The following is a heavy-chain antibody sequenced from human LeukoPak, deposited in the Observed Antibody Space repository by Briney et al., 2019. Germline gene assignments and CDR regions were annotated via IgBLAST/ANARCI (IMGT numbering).Heavy chain of an antibody. CDR2: INHSGST. CDR1: GGSFSDYY. D-gene: IGHD6-13*01. Sequence: SETLSLTCAVYGGSFSDYYWSWIRQPPGKGLEWIGEINHSGSTNYNPSLKSRVTISVDTSKNQFSLKLSSVTAADTAVFYCARGVSSSWYTRYYFDYWGQGTLVTVSS. CDR3: ARGVSSSWYTRYYFDY. V-gene: IGHV4-34*01. J-gene: IGHJ4*02.